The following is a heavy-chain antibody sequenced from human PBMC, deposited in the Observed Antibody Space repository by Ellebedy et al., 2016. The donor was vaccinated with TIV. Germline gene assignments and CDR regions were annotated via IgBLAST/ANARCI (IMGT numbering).Heavy chain of an antibody. J-gene: IGHJ3*02. D-gene: IGHD3-10*01. Sequence: ASVTVSCXASGYSFTTYGITWVRQAPGQGLEWMGWISGYSGNPNYAQKFQGRITMTTDTSTRTVSMELRSLRSDDTAVYYCARTITLVRGVTTNDAFDIWGQGTMVTVSS. CDR3: ARTITLVRGVTTNDAFDI. CDR1: GYSFTTYG. V-gene: IGHV1-18*01. CDR2: ISGYSGNP.